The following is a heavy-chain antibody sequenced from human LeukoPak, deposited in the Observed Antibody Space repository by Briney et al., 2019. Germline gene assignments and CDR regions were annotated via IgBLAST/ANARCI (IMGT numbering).Heavy chain of an antibody. CDR2: MNPNSGNT. V-gene: IGHV1-8*03. D-gene: IGHD2-2*01. J-gene: IGHJ3*02. CDR3: ATALVVPAVRGRCAFDI. CDR1: GYTFTSYD. Sequence: ASVKVSCKASGYTFTSYDINWVRQATGQGLEWMGWMNPNSGNTGYAQKFQGRVTITRNTSISTAYMELSSLRSEDTAVYYCATALVVPAVRGRCAFDIWGQGTMVTVSS.